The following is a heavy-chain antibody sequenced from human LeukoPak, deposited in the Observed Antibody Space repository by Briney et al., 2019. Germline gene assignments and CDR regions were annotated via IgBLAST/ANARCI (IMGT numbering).Heavy chain of an antibody. V-gene: IGHV1-69*13. CDR1: GYTFTSYY. CDR2: IIPIFGTA. Sequence: ASVKVSCKASGYTFTSYYLHWVRQAPGQGLEWMGGIIPIFGTANYAQKFQGRVTITADESASTAYMELSSLRSEDTAVYYCAHPSGIAAAGADYWGQGTLVTVSS. D-gene: IGHD6-13*01. J-gene: IGHJ4*02. CDR3: AHPSGIAAAGADY.